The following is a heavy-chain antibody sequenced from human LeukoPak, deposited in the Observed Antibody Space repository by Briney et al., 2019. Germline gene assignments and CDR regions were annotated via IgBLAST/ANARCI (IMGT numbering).Heavy chain of an antibody. Sequence: GGSLRLSCAASGWMHWVRQAPGKGLVWVSGINHDGTGTYYADSVKGRFTISRDNAKNSLYLQMNSLRAEDTAVYYCARDILGYCSSTSCQGDAFDIWGQGTMVTVSS. CDR2: INHDGTGT. J-gene: IGHJ3*02. CDR1: GW. V-gene: IGHV3-74*01. CDR3: ARDILGYCSSTSCQGDAFDI. D-gene: IGHD2-2*01.